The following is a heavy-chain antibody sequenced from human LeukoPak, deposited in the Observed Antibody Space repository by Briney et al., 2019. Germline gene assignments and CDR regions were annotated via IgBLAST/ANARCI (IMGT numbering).Heavy chain of an antibody. CDR1: GYTFIDYY. CDR3: ARTPVTVIRGVIEDGMDV. Sequence: ASVKVSCKPSGYTFIDYYLHWVRQAPGQGLEWMGWIDPNTGRTHYAQKFQGRSTMTRDTSVSTAYMDLGRLGSDDTAVYYCARTPVTVIRGVIEDGMDVWGQGTTVTVSS. D-gene: IGHD3-10*01. J-gene: IGHJ6*02. V-gene: IGHV1-2*02. CDR2: IDPNTGRT.